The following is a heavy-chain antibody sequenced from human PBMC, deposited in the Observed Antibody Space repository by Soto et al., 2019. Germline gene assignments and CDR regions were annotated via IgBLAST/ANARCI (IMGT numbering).Heavy chain of an antibody. CDR1: GYTFTGYY. J-gene: IGHJ5*02. Sequence: ASVKVSCKASGYTFTGYYMHWVRQAPGQGLEWMGWINPNGGGTNYAQKFQGRVTMTRDTSISTAYMELSRLRSDDTAVYYCARELRGYYGSGSYLARGHWFDPWGQGTLVTVS. V-gene: IGHV1-2*02. D-gene: IGHD3-10*01. CDR3: ARELRGYYGSGSYLARGHWFDP. CDR2: INPNGGGT.